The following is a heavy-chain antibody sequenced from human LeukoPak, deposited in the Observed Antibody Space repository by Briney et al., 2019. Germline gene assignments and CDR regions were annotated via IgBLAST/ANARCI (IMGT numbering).Heavy chain of an antibody. V-gene: IGHV3-66*01. CDR3: VTDIRSSPLGF. CDR1: GFRVTNDY. CDR2: IYAGGST. Sequence: GGSLRLSCAVSGFRVTNDYMNWVRQAPGKGLEWVSIIYAGGSTYYADSVKGRFTISRDSSNNTLFLQMSNLRADDSGLYYCVTDIRSSPLGFWGHGTLVTVSS. J-gene: IGHJ4*01. D-gene: IGHD3-9*01.